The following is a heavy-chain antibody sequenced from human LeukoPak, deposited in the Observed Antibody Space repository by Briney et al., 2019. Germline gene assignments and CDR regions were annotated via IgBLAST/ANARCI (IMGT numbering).Heavy chain of an antibody. Sequence: SQTLSLTCTVSGGSISSGGYYWSWIRQHPGKGLEWIGYIYYSGSTNYNPSLKSRVTISVATSKNQFSLKLSSVTAAHTAVYYCARHSSYDSSGFEYYFDYWGQGTLVTVSS. D-gene: IGHD3-22*01. CDR2: IYYSGST. J-gene: IGHJ4*02. V-gene: IGHV4-31*03. CDR1: GGSISSGGYY. CDR3: ARHSSYDSSGFEYYFDY.